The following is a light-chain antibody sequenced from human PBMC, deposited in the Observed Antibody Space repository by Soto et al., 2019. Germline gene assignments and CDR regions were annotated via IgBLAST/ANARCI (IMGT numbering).Light chain of an antibody. V-gene: IGKV1-5*01. CDR3: QQYETFSGT. CDR2: DAS. CDR1: QSVSGW. Sequence: DIQMTQSPASVSASAGDTVPVTCRASQSVSGWLAWYQQKPGEAPKLLIYDASALPRGVPSRFSGSGSGTKFTLTIASLQPDDFATYYCQQYETFSGTFGPGTKVDI. J-gene: IGKJ1*01.